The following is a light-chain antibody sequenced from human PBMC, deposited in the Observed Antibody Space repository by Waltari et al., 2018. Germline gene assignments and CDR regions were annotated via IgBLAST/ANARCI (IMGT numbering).Light chain of an antibody. CDR3: SLYMGSGIWV. V-gene: IGLV8-61*01. CDR2: KGN. J-gene: IGLJ3*02. Sequence: QTVVTQEPSLSVSPGGTVTLTCTLSSGSLSTTSYATWYQQTPGQAPRHSGYKGNRRSSGVPDRFSGSILGNKAALTITGAQADDECDYYCSLYMGSGIWVFGGGTKLTVL. CDR1: SGSLSTTSY.